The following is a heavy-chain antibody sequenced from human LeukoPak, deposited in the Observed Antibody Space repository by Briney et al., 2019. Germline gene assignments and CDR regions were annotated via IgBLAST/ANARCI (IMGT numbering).Heavy chain of an antibody. Sequence: SETLSLTCIVSGGSINTYYWSWIRQPPGKGLEWIAYIDDSRNTNYNPSLKSRVTISVDTSRNEFSLKVNYVTAADTAVYYCARGASGYSYGWGQGTLVTVSP. J-gene: IGHJ4*02. CDR2: IDDSRNT. CDR1: GGSINTYY. CDR3: ARGASGYSYG. V-gene: IGHV4-59*12. D-gene: IGHD5-18*01.